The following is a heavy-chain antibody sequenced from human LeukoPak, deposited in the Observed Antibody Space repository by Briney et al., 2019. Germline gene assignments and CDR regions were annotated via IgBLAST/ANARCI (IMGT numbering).Heavy chain of an antibody. V-gene: IGHV1-2*02. J-gene: IGHJ4*02. Sequence: ASVEVSCTASGYTFTLYYMHWVRQAPGQGLEWVGWINPNSGDTYYAQKFQGRVTMTRDTSISTAYMELSSLTSDDTAVFYCARPSSSWTHNFDYWGQGTLVTVSS. CDR3: ARPSSSWTHNFDY. D-gene: IGHD6-13*01. CDR2: INPNSGDT. CDR1: GYTFTLYY.